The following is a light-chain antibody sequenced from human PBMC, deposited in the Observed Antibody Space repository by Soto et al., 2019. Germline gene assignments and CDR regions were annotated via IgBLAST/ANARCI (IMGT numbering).Light chain of an antibody. Sequence: DIQMTQSPSTLSASVGDRVTITCRASQSISTWLAWYQQKPGTAPKLLIYKASTLESGVPSRFSGSRSGTEFTLTVSSLQPDDFATYYCQQYDSFWSFGQGTKVDIK. V-gene: IGKV1-5*03. CDR3: QQYDSFWS. CDR2: KAS. CDR1: QSISTW. J-gene: IGKJ1*01.